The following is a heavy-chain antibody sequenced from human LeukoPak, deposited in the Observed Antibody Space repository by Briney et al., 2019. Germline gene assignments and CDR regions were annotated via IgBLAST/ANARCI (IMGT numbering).Heavy chain of an antibody. CDR3: AREGVAGYYQMDY. CDR1: GGSFSGYY. V-gene: IGHV4-34*01. J-gene: IGHJ4*02. D-gene: IGHD2-2*01. CDR2: INHGGST. Sequence: SETLSLTCAVYGGSFSGYYWSWIRQPPGKGLEWIGEINHGGSTNYNPSLKSRVTISVDASKNQFSLRLSSMTAADTAMYYCAREGVAGYYQMDYWGQGNLVIVSS.